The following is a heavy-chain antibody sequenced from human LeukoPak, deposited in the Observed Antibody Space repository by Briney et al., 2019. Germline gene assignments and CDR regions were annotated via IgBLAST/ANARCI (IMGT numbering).Heavy chain of an antibody. CDR2: ISGSGHST. V-gene: IGHV3-23*01. CDR3: ARDVMIRGIIGH. D-gene: IGHD3-10*01. Sequence: GGSLRLSCAASGFTFSSYVMSWVRQAPGKGLEWVSDISGSGHSTYYADSAKGRFTISRDNSKNTLYLQMNSLGAEDTAVYYCARDVMIRGIIGHWGQGTLVTVSS. CDR1: GFTFSSYV. J-gene: IGHJ4*02.